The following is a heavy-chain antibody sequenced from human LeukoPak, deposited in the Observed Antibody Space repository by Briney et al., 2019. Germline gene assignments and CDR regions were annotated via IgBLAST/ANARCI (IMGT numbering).Heavy chain of an antibody. CDR1: GGSISSYY. D-gene: IGHD2-2*01. CDR2: IYYSGST. J-gene: IGHJ5*02. V-gene: IGHV4-59*01. CDR3: ARDLGYCPTTGCYQSRLDP. Sequence: SETLSLTCTVSGGSISSYYWSWIRQPPGKGLEWIGYIYYSGSTNYNPSLKSRVTISVDTSKNQFSLKLSSVTAADTAVYYCARDLGYCPTTGCYQSRLDPWGQGTLVTVSS.